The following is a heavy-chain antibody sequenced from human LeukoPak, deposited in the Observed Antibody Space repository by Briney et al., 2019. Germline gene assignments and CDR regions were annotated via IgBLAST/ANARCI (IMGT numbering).Heavy chain of an antibody. J-gene: IGHJ4*02. CDR1: GYTFNGYY. V-gene: IGHV1-2*02. D-gene: IGHD6-19*01. Sequence: ASVKVSCKASGYTFNGYYMHWVRQAPGQGLEWMGWINPNSGGTNYAQKFQGRVTMTRDTSISTAYMELSRLRSDDTAVYYCARDRDSSGWYPLDYWGQGTLVTVSS. CDR2: INPNSGGT. CDR3: ARDRDSSGWYPLDY.